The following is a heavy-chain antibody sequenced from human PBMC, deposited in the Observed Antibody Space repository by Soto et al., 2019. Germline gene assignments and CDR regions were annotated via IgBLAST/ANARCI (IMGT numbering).Heavy chain of an antibody. J-gene: IGHJ4*02. CDR2: INHSGST. V-gene: IGHV4-34*01. CDR1: GGSFSGYY. D-gene: IGHD2-2*01. CDR3: ARTPNIVVVPAATNYFDY. Sequence: SETLSLTCAVYGGSFSGYYWSWIRQPPGKGLEWIGEINHSGSTNYNPSLKSRVTISVDTSKNQFSLKLSSVTAADTAVYYCARTPNIVVVPAATNYFDYWGQGTLVTVSS.